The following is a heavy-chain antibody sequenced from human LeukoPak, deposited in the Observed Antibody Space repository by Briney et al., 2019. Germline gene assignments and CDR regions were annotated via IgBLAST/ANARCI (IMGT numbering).Heavy chain of an antibody. CDR1: GGTFSSYA. CDR3: ASLLRGTYYYDSSGYYD. Sequence: SSVKVSCKASGGTFSSYAISWVRQAPGQGLEWMGRIIPIFGTANYAQKFQGRVTITTDESTSTAYTELSSLRSEDTAVYYCASLLRGTYYYDSSGYYDWGQGTLATVSS. J-gene: IGHJ4*02. V-gene: IGHV1-69*05. D-gene: IGHD3-22*01. CDR2: IIPIFGTA.